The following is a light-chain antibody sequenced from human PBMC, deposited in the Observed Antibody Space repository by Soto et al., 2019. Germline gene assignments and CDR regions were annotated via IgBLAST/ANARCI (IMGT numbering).Light chain of an antibody. J-gene: IGKJ5*01. CDR3: QQRSSWIT. V-gene: IGKV3-11*01. CDR2: DAS. Sequence: IVLTQSPTTLSLWPGETAVLSCRASQSISSSLSWYQQRPGQAPRLLIYDASNRAPGIPARFSGSGSGTVLTLPISSLEHDDFALYYCQQRSSWITFGQGTRLEIE. CDR1: QSISSS.